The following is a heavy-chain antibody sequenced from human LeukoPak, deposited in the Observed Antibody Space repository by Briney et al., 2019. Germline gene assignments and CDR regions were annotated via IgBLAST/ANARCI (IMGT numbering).Heavy chain of an antibody. CDR1: GFTFSSYG. CDR3: ANAVWGYYDSSGYYAEYFQH. J-gene: IGHJ1*01. Sequence: PGGSLRLSCAASGFTFSSYGMHWVRQAPGKGVEWVAFIRYDGSNKYYADSVKGRFTISRDNSKNTLYLQMNSLRAEDTAVYYCANAVWGYYDSSGYYAEYFQHWGQGTLVTVSS. V-gene: IGHV3-30*02. D-gene: IGHD3-22*01. CDR2: IRYDGSNK.